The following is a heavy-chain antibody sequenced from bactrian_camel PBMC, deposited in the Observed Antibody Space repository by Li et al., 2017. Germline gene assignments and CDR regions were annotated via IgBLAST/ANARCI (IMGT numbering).Heavy chain of an antibody. CDR2: IDGDGTT. D-gene: IGHD2*01. J-gene: IGHJ4*01. V-gene: IGHV3S1*01. CDR3: AADRFCTGGYNY. CDR1: GVTYSMYC. Sequence: VQLVESGGGSVQAGGSLRLSCAAPGVTYSMYCMAWFREGPGKEREGVASIDGDGTTTYADSVKGRFTISIDNNKNILLLQMNDLRPGDTAVYYCAADRFCTGGYNYWGQGTQVTVSS.